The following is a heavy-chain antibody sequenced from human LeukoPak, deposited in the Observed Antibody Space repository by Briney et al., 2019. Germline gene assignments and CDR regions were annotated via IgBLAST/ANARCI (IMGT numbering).Heavy chain of an antibody. Sequence: PGGSLRLSCAASGITVSNNYMSWGRQAPGKGLEWVSGIRSSGDKTYYADSVKGRFTISRDNSKDTLYLQMNSLRAEDTAVYYCAKDGYSSSSGQGRYFDYWGQGTLVTVSS. J-gene: IGHJ4*02. CDR1: GITVSNNY. CDR2: IRSSGDKT. CDR3: AKDGYSSSSGQGRYFDY. V-gene: IGHV3-23*01. D-gene: IGHD6-13*01.